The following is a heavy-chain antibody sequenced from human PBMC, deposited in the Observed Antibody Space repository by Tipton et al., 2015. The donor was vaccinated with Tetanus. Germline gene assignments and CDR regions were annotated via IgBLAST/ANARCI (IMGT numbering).Heavy chain of an antibody. V-gene: IGHV4-4*02. CDR2: ISHNGST. D-gene: IGHD6-13*01. CDR3: AREPAATGTSLFDY. Sequence: GLVKPSGTLSLTCAVSGGSIRSSNWWSWVRQSPGTGLEWIGEISHNGSTNYNPSLKSRVTISVDKSKNQFSLRLGSVTAADTAMYYCAREPAATGTSLFDYWGQGALVTVSS. J-gene: IGHJ4*02. CDR1: GGSIRSSNW.